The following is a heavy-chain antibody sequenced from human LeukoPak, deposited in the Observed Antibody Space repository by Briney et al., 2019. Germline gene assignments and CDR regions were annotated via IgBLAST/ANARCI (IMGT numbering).Heavy chain of an antibody. CDR2: IWYDGSNK. V-gene: IGHV3-33*08. D-gene: IGHD6-13*01. Sequence: GGSLRLSCAASGFTFSNYAMSWVRQAPGKGLEWVAVIWYDGSNKYYADSVKGRFTISRDNSKNTLYLQMNSLRAEDTAVYYCARVAGIAAAGDFDYWGQGTLVTVSS. CDR3: ARVAGIAAAGDFDY. J-gene: IGHJ4*02. CDR1: GFTFSNYA.